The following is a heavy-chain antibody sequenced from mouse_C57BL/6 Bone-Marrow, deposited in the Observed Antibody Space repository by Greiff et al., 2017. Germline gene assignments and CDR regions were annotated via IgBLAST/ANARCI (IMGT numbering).Heavy chain of an antibody. D-gene: IGHD1-1*01. Sequence: EVHLVESGGGLVQPGGSLSLSCAASGFTFTDYYMSWVRQPPGKALEWLGFISNKANGYTTEYSASVTGRFTISRDNSQSILYLQMNALRSEDSATYYCARSYYYGSSFFAYWGQGTLVTVSA. J-gene: IGHJ3*01. CDR2: ISNKANGYTT. CDR3: ARSYYYGSSFFAY. V-gene: IGHV7-3*01. CDR1: GFTFTDYY.